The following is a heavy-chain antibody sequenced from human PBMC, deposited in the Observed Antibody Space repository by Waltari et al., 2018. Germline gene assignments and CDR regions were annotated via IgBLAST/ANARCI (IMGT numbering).Heavy chain of an antibody. D-gene: IGHD2-2*01. CDR1: GYLINSGYY. Sequence: QVQLQESGPGLVRPSETLSLTCAVSGYLINSGYYWGWVRQTPGKGLQWIWTIYHDGDKYYNPSLESRVTMSLDTSKNQFFLKLTSVTAEDTAMYYCVRNGLGYCTSSTCYKNDDWGQGTLVTVSS. CDR2: IYHDGDK. J-gene: IGHJ1*01. CDR3: VRNGLGYCTSSTCYKNDD. V-gene: IGHV4-38-2*01.